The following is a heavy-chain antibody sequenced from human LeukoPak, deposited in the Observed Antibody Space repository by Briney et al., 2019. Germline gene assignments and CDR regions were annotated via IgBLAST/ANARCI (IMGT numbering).Heavy chain of an antibody. J-gene: IGHJ5*02. CDR2: INPNSGGT. Sequence: ASVKVSCKASGYTFTGYYMHWVRQAPGQGLEWMGWINPNSGGTNYAQKFQGRVTVTRDTSISTAYMELSRLRSDDTAVYYCASAGCSSTSCYWDDNWFDPWGQGTLVTVSS. V-gene: IGHV1-2*02. CDR1: GYTFTGYY. CDR3: ASAGCSSTSCYWDDNWFDP. D-gene: IGHD2-2*01.